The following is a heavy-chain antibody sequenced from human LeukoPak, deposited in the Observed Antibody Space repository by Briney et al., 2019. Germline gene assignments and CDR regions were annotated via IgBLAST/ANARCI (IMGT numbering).Heavy chain of an antibody. J-gene: IGHJ6*03. CDR2: IYYSGST. V-gene: IGHV4-59*01. D-gene: IGHD3-22*01. Sequence: SETLSLTCTVSGGSISSYYWSWIRQPPGKGLEWIGYIYYSGSTNYNPSLKSRVTISVDTSKNQFSLKLSSVTAADTAVYYCARDGRVSYYYYMDVWGKGTTVTISS. CDR3: ARDGRVSYYYYMDV. CDR1: GGSISSYY.